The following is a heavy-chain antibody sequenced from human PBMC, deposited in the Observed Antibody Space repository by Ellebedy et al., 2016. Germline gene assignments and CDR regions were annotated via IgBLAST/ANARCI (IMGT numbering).Heavy chain of an antibody. CDR3: ARGPTTVTAPTPRYWYFDL. CDR2: VRYSGST. Sequence: SETLSLTXTVSGGSIIRSSYYWAWIRQPPGKGLEWIANVRYSGSTFYNPSLKSRVTISVDTSKNQFSLKLSSVTAADTAVYYCARGPTTVTAPTPRYWYFDLWGRGTLVTVSS. V-gene: IGHV4-39*07. J-gene: IGHJ2*01. CDR1: GGSIIRSSYY. D-gene: IGHD4-17*01.